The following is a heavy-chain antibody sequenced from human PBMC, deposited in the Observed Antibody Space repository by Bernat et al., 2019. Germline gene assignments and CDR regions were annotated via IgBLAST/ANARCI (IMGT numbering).Heavy chain of an antibody. V-gene: IGHV4-39*01. Sequence: QLQLQESGPGLVKPSETLSLTCTVSGGSISSSSYYWGWIRQPPGKGLEWIGSIYYSGSTYYNPSLKSRVTISVDTSKSQFSLKLSSVTAADTAVYYCARSPVVVAATGWFDPWGQGTLVTVSS. J-gene: IGHJ5*02. CDR2: IYYSGST. CDR1: GGSISSSSYY. CDR3: ARSPVVVAATGWFDP. D-gene: IGHD2-15*01.